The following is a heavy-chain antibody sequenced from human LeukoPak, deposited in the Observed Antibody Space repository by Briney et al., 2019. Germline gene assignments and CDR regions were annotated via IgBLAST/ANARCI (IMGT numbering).Heavy chain of an antibody. CDR1: GYSFTSNY. Sequence: AASVKVSFTASGYSFTSNYIHWVRQAPGQGLEWMGMIYPRDGSTSYAQKFQGRVTVTRDTSTSTVHMELSGLRSEDTAVYYCARDQEAFDYWGQGTLVTVSS. J-gene: IGHJ4*02. V-gene: IGHV1-46*01. CDR2: IYPRDGST. CDR3: ARDQEAFDY.